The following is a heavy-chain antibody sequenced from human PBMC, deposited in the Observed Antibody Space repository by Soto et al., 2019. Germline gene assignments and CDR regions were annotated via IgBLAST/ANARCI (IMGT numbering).Heavy chain of an antibody. CDR3: ARGMEYASQPMVD. CDR2: IYYSGGT. CDR1: GGSISSYY. Sequence: KPSETLSLTCTVSGGSISSYYWSWIRQPPGKGLEWIGYIYYSGGTNYNPSLKSRVTISVDTSKNQFSLKLRSVTAADTAVYYCARGMEYASQPMVDWGQGTLVTVSS. J-gene: IGHJ4*02. D-gene: IGHD2-8*01. V-gene: IGHV4-59*01.